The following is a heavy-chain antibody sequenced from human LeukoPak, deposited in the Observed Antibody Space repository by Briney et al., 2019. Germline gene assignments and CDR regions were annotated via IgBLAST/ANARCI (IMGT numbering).Heavy chain of an antibody. CDR3: ARGQRYSSSWYYFDY. D-gene: IGHD6-13*01. Sequence: SETLSLTCTVSSGSISSYYWSWIRQPPGKGLEWIGYIYYSGSTNYNPSLKSRVTISVDTSKNQFSLKLSSVIAADTAGYYCARGQRYSSSWYYFDYWGQGTPVTVSS. J-gene: IGHJ4*02. CDR1: SGSISSYY. V-gene: IGHV4-59*01. CDR2: IYYSGST.